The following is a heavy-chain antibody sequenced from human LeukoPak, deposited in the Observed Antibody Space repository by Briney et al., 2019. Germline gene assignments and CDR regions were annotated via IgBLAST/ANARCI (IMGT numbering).Heavy chain of an antibody. CDR1: GFVFSNYA. J-gene: IGHJ2*01. V-gene: IGHV3-23*01. CDR2: ISITGGRT. D-gene: IGHD1-7*01. Sequence: GGSLRLSCAASGFVFSNYAMSWVRQAPGKGLEWVSGISITGGRTYYADSVKGRFTISRDNSKNTLYLQLNSLRAEDTAVYYCARGTSGYWYFDLWGRGTLVTVSS. CDR3: ARGTSGYWYFDL.